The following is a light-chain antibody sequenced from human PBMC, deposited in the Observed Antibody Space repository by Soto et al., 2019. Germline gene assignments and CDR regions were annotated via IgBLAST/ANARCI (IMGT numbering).Light chain of an antibody. CDR2: KVS. J-gene: IGKJ2*01. CDR3: MQGTHWPYT. Sequence: DVVMTQSPLSLPVTLGQPASISCRSSQSLVYSDGNTYLSWFQQRLGQSPRRLIYKVSNRDSGVPDRLIGSGSGADFTLKISRVEAEDVAVYYCMQGTHWPYTFGQGTKLEI. CDR1: QSLVYSDGNTY. V-gene: IGKV2-30*01.